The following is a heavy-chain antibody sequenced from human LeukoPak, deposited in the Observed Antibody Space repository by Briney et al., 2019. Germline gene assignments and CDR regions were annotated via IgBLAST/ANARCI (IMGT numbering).Heavy chain of an antibody. CDR1: GYTFTNYY. CDR3: ARGQDYWNPFDY. J-gene: IGHJ4*02. Sequence: ASVKVSCKVSGYTFTNYYIHWVRQAPGQGLEWMGTINPSDDTTTYAQKFQGRLTMTRDTSTSTVHMELSSLRSEDTAVYYCARGQDYWNPFDYWGQGTLVTVSS. CDR2: INPSDDTT. V-gene: IGHV1-46*01. D-gene: IGHD1-1*01.